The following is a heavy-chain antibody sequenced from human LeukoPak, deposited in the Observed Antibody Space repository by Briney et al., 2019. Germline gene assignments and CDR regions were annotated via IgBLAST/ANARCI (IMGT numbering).Heavy chain of an antibody. J-gene: IGHJ6*03. Sequence: SRTLSLTSAISGDSVSSNSAAWNWIRQSPSRGLEWLGRTYYRSKWYNDYAVSVKSRITINPDTSKNQFSLQLNSVTPEDTAVYYCAREGRAYYYDSSGDRNYYYYYYMDVWGKGTTVTISS. CDR3: AREGRAYYYDSSGDRNYYYYYYMDV. V-gene: IGHV6-1*01. CDR2: TYYRSKWYN. D-gene: IGHD3-22*01. CDR1: GDSVSSNSAA.